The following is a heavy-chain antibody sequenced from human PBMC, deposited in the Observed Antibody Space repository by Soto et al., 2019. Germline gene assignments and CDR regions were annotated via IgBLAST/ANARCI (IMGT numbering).Heavy chain of an antibody. J-gene: IGHJ1*01. CDR1: GYSFTSYW. D-gene: IGHD5-18*01. V-gene: IGHV5-10-1*01. Sequence: PGESLKISCKGSGYSFTSYWISWVRQMPGKGLEWMGRIDPSDSYTNYSPSFQGHVTISADKSISTAYLQWSSLKASDTAMYYCGNRDVDTVFAFWGQGTLVIVSA. CDR3: GNRDVDTVFAF. CDR2: IDPSDSYT.